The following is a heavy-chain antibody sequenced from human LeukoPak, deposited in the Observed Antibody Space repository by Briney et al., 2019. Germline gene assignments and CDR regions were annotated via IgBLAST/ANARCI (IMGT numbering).Heavy chain of an antibody. CDR3: ARGGQWLVRTLDY. V-gene: IGHV3-48*03. D-gene: IGHD6-19*01. J-gene: IGHJ4*02. CDR1: RFTFSSYE. CDR2: ISSSGSTI. Sequence: GGSLRLSCAASRFTFSSYEMNWVRQAPGKGLEWVSYISSSGSTIYYADSVKGRFTISRDNAKNSLYLQMNSLRAEDTAVYYCARGGQWLVRTLDYWGQGTLVTVSS.